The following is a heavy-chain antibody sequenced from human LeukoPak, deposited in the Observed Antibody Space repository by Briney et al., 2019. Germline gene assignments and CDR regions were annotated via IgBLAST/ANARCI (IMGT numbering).Heavy chain of an antibody. J-gene: IGHJ1*01. V-gene: IGHV4-38-2*02. Sequence: SETLSLTCTVSGFFITNNNYWGWIRQSPGKGLEWMGSIHHSGSRFETGSTHYNPSFRGRISVSADPSKNQFSLTLRSVTAADTGVYFCARNGSSGFFNDWSQGTLVTVSS. CDR3: ARNGSSGFFND. D-gene: IGHD6-19*01. CDR1: GFFITNNNY. CDR2: IHHSGSRFETGST.